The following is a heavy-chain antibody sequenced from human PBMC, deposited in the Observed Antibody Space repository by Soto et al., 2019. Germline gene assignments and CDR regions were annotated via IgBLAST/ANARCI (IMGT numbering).Heavy chain of an antibody. D-gene: IGHD5-18*01. V-gene: IGHV4-61*01. J-gene: IGHJ4*02. CDR3: ARARGRGYSYGYFYFDY. CDR2: IYYSGST. CDR1: GGSVSSGSYY. Sequence: PSETLSLTCTVSGGSVSSGSYYWSWIRQPPGKGLEWIGYIYYSGSTNYNPSLKSRVTISVDTSKNQFSLKLSSVTAADTAVYYCARARGRGYSYGYFYFDYWGQGTLVTVSS.